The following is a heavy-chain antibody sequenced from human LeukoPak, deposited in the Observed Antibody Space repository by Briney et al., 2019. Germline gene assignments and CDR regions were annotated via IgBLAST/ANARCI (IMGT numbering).Heavy chain of an antibody. CDR2: FSGFGGNT. V-gene: IGHV3-23*01. Sequence: GGSLSLSCAASGFTFSTYAMSWVRQAPGQGLEWVSGFSGFGGNTYYADTVKGRFTISRDNPYNTLYLQMNSLTAEDTAVYSCAKGGKYSGTGSPDYWGQGTLVTVSS. CDR1: GFTFSTYA. D-gene: IGHD3-10*01. J-gene: IGHJ4*02. CDR3: AKGGKYSGTGSPDY.